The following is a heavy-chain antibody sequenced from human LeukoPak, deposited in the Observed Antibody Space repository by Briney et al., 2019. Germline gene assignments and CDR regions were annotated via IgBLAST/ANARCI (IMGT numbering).Heavy chain of an antibody. D-gene: IGHD3-22*01. CDR2: ISWNSGII. CDR3: AKDRGTSADRSGYYSGTWFGIDV. J-gene: IGHJ6*02. V-gene: IGHV3-9*01. CDR1: GFPFDDYA. Sequence: GRSLRLSCAASGFPFDDYAMHWVRQAPGKGLEWVSGISWNSGIIGYADSVKGRFTISRDNAKSSLYLQMNSLRPEDTAFYYCAKDRGTSADRSGYYSGTWFGIDVWGQGTTVTVSS.